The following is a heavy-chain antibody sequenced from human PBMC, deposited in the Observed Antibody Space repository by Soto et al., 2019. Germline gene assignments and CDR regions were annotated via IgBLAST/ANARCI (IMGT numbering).Heavy chain of an antibody. V-gene: IGHV1-69*13. J-gene: IGHJ4*02. CDR2: IIPIFGTA. D-gene: IGHD4-17*01. CDR3: ARDGTHGDLYQEYFFDY. Sequence: GASVKVSCKASGGTFSSYAISWVRQAPGQGLEWMGGIIPIFGTANYAQKFQGRVTITADESTSTAYMELSSLRSEDTAVYYCARDGTHGDLYQEYFFDYWGQGTLVTVSS. CDR1: GGTFSSYA.